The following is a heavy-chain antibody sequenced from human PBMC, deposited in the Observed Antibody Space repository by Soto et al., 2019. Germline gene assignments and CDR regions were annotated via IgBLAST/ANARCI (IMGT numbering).Heavy chain of an antibody. Sequence: GASVKVSCKASGYTFTSYGISWVRQAPGQRLEWMGWINAGNGNTKHSQKFQGRVTITRDTSASTAYMELSSLRPEDTAVYYCARGGEPIDYWGQGTLVTVSS. J-gene: IGHJ4*02. V-gene: IGHV1-3*01. CDR1: GYTFTSYG. CDR3: ARGGEPIDY. D-gene: IGHD2-21*01. CDR2: INAGNGNT.